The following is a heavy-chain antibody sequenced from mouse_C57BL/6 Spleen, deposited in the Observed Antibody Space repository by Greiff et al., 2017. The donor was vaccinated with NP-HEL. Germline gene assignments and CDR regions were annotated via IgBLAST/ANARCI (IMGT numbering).Heavy chain of an antibody. CDR2: IDPETGGT. D-gene: IGHD3-1*01. CDR3: TRWASDY. CDR1: GYTFTDYE. V-gene: IGHV1-15*01. J-gene: IGHJ2*01. Sequence: VKLQESGAELVRPGASVTLSCKASGYTFTDYEMHWVKQTPVHGLEWIGAIDPETGGTAYNQKFKGKAILTADKSSSTAYMELRSLTSEDSAVYYCTRWASDYWGQGTTLTVSS.